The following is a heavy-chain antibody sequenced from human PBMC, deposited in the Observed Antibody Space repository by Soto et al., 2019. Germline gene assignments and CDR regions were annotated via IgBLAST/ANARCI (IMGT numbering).Heavy chain of an antibody. CDR2: IRGAGHNYAT. CDR3: ATRRYRSATPYFLEY. V-gene: IGHV3-73*01. CDR1: GFTFSDSA. Sequence: PGGSRTLSCAASGFTFSDSALHWVRQASGKGLEWIGRIRGAGHNYATAYGASVQGRFTISRVDSKNMAYLQMDNLSTDDTATYYCATRRYRSATPYFLEYWGPGT. J-gene: IGHJ4*02. D-gene: IGHD6-19*01.